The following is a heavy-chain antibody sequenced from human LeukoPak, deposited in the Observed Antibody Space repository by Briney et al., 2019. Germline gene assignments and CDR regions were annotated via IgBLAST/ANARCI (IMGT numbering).Heavy chain of an antibody. CDR3: ARVGAYNGYDYVDY. CDR2: MYYSGST. CDR1: GGSITTHV. D-gene: IGHD5-12*01. Sequence: SENLSLTCIVSGGSITTHVWSWIRQPPGKGLEWVGHMYYSGSTNYNPSLKSRVNISVDKSQNQFSLKLSSVTAADTAVYFCARVGAYNGYDYVDYWGQGILVTVSS. J-gene: IGHJ4*02. V-gene: IGHV4-59*11.